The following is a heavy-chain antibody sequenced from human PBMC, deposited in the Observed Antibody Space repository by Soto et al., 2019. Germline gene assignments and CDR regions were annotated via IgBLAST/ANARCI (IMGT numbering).Heavy chain of an antibody. V-gene: IGHV3-13*01. Sequence: EVQLVESGGGLVQPGGSLRLSCAASGFSFSSYDIQWVRQAAGKGLEWVSAIGTAGDTHYSGSVKGRFTISRENAKDSSYLQMNSLRGEDTAVYYCARDPSGWGLDVWGQGTTVTISS. J-gene: IGHJ6*02. D-gene: IGHD2-15*01. CDR1: GFSFSSYD. CDR2: IGTAGDT. CDR3: ARDPSGWGLDV.